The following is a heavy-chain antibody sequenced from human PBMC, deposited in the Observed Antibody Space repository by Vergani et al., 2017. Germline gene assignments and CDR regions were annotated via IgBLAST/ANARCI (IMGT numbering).Heavy chain of an antibody. CDR3: ARDRAVYYYDSSGIDY. J-gene: IGHJ4*02. CDR1: GFTFSSYT. D-gene: IGHD3-22*01. V-gene: IGHV3-48*02. CDR2: ISISSSTI. Sequence: EVQLVESGGGLVQPGGSLRLSCAASGFTFSSYTMNWFRQAPGKGLGWVSYISISSSTIYYADAVKGRFTISRDNAKNSLYLQMNSLRDEDTAVYYCARDRAVYYYDSSGIDYWGQGTLVTVSS.